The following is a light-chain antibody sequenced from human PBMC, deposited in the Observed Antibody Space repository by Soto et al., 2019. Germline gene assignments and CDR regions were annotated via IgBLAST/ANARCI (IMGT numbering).Light chain of an antibody. Sequence: QSALTQPASVSGSPGQSITISCTGTSSDVGGYNFVSWYQQHPGKGPKLVIYEVSNRPSGVSNRFSGSKSGDTASLTISGLQAEDEADYYCSSDTSSRTLVFGGGTKLTVL. CDR2: EVS. CDR1: SSDVGGYNF. J-gene: IGLJ3*02. CDR3: SSDTSSRTLV. V-gene: IGLV2-14*01.